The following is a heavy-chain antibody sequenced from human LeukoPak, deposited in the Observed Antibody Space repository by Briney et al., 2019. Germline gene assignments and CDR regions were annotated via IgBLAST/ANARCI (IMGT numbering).Heavy chain of an antibody. CDR3: ARDERYDSSGYPFDS. CDR1: GYTFTGYF. D-gene: IGHD3-22*01. Sequence: ASVKVSCKASGYTFTGYFMHWVRQAPGQGLEWMGWINPNSGDTNYAQNFQGRVTMTTDTSISTAYMELSRLRYDGAAVYYCARDERYDSSGYPFDSWGQATLVTVSS. J-gene: IGHJ4*02. CDR2: INPNSGDT. V-gene: IGHV1-2*02.